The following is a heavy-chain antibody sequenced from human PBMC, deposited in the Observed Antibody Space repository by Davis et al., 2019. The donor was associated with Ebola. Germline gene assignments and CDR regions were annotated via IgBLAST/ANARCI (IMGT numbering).Heavy chain of an antibody. CDR2: INHSGST. CDR3: AGRITMVRGVRYYYYMDV. Sequence: PSETLSLTCAVYGGSFSGYYWSWIRQPPGKGLEWIGEINHSGSTNYNPSLKSRVTISVDTSKNQFSLKLSSVTAADTAVYYCAGRITMVRGVRYYYYMDVWGKGTTVTVSS. V-gene: IGHV4-34*01. J-gene: IGHJ6*03. CDR1: GGSFSGYY. D-gene: IGHD3-10*01.